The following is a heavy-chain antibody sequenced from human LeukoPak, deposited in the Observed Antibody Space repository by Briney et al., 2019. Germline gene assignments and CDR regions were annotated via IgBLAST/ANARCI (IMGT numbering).Heavy chain of an antibody. CDR1: GGSISSGSYY. CDR3: ARDGGDSRNYYYGMDV. V-gene: IGHV4-61*02. D-gene: IGHD6-13*01. CDR2: IYTSGST. J-gene: IGHJ6*02. Sequence: SETLSLTCTVAGGSISSGSYYWGWIRQPAGRGLEGIGRIYTSGSTNYNPSLKSRVTISVDTSKTQFSLTLSSVTAADTAVYYCARDGGDSRNYYYGMDVWGQGTTVTVSS.